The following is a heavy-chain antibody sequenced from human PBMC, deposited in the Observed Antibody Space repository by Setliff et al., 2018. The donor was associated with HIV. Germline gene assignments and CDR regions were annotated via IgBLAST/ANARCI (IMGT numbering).Heavy chain of an antibody. V-gene: IGHV4-38-2*02. Sequence: SETLSLTCTVSGYSISSGYYWGWIRQPPGKGLEWIGRIYTSGSTNYNPSLKSRVTISVDTSKNQFSLKLSSVTAADTAMYYCARVSITYWYSIPTFYYYYMDVWGKGTKVTVS. J-gene: IGHJ6*03. CDR1: GYSISSGYY. CDR2: IYTSGST. D-gene: IGHD2-15*01. CDR3: ARVSITYWYSIPTFYYYYMDV.